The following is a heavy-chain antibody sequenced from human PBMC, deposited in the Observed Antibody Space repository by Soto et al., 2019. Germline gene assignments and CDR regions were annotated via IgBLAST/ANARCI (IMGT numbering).Heavy chain of an antibody. V-gene: IGHV1-69*01. CDR3: ASRRLYCSRTSCYPLYWYFDL. D-gene: IGHD2-2*01. Sequence: QVQLVQSGAEVKKPGSSVKVSCKASGGTFSSYAISWVRQAPGQGLEWMGGIIPIFGTANYAQKFQGRVTITADESTSTAYMELSSLRSEDTAVYYCASRRLYCSRTSCYPLYWYFDLWGRGTLVTVSS. J-gene: IGHJ2*01. CDR2: IIPIFGTA. CDR1: GGTFSSYA.